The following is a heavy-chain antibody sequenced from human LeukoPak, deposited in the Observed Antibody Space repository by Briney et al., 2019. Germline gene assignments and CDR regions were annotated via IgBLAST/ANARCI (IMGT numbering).Heavy chain of an antibody. CDR2: IYYSGST. Sequence: SETLSLTCTVSGXSVSSGGDYWSWIRQHPGEGLEWIGYIYYSGSTYYNPSLMSRVTISVDTSKNQFSLKLSSVTAADTAVYYCARSIGGTYVDYWGQGTLVTVSS. CDR1: GXSVSSGGDY. D-gene: IGHD2-15*01. CDR3: ARSIGGTYVDY. J-gene: IGHJ4*02. V-gene: IGHV4-31*03.